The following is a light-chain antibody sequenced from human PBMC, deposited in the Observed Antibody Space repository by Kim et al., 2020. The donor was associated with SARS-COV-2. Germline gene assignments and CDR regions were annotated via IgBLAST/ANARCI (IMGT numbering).Light chain of an antibody. CDR1: SLRSYY. J-gene: IGLJ2*01. CDR3: NSRDSNENVF. CDR2: GKN. V-gene: IGLV3-19*01. Sequence: ALGQPVRITCQGASLRSYYATWYQQKPGQAPILVIYGKNNRPSGIPDRFSGSSSGNTASLTITGTQAGDEADYYCNSRDSNENVFFGGGTQLTVL.